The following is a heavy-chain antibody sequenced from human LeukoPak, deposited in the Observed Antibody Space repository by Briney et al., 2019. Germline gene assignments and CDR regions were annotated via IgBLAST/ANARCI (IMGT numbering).Heavy chain of an antibody. CDR1: GFTFSSYA. CDR2: ISGSGGST. D-gene: IGHD3-10*01. CDR3: AKAGLLWFGELLVESHYGMDV. J-gene: IGHJ6*02. Sequence: GGSLRLSCAASGFTFSSYAMSWARQAPGKGLEWVSAISGSGGSTYYADSVKGRFTISRDNSKNTLYLQMNSLRAEDTAVYYCAKAGLLWFGELLVESHYGMDVWGQGTTVTVSS. V-gene: IGHV3-23*01.